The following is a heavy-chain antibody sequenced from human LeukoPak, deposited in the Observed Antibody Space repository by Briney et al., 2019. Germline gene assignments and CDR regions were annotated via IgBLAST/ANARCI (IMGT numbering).Heavy chain of an antibody. V-gene: IGHV3-21*01. Sequence: GGSLRLSCAGSGFTFSSYAMNWVRQAPGKGLEWVSTITSSSGYIYYADSMKGRFTTSRDNAKNSLYLQMTSLRAEDTAVYYCTRSDDYGDYLVDYWGQGTLVTASS. CDR3: TRSDDYGDYLVDY. CDR1: GFTFSSYA. D-gene: IGHD4-17*01. CDR2: ITSSSGYI. J-gene: IGHJ4*02.